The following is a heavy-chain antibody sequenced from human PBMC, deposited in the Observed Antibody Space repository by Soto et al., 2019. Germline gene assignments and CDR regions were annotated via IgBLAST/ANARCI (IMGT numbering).Heavy chain of an antibody. V-gene: IGHV4-34*01. CDR2: INHSGST. CDR1: GGSFSGYS. Sequence: SETLSLTCAVYGGSFSGYSWNWIRQPPGKGLEWIGEINHSGSTNYNPSLKSRVTISLDTSKNQFSLRLTSLTAADTAVYFCARSLQIVAMGRLFDYWGHGILGTVA. J-gene: IGHJ4*01. CDR3: ARSLQIVAMGRLFDY. D-gene: IGHD5-12*01.